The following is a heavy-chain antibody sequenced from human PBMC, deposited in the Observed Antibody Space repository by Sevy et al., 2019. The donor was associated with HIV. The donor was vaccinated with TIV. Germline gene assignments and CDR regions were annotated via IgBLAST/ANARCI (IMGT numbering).Heavy chain of an antibody. CDR1: GGTFSSYV. Sequence: ASVKVSCKASGGTFSSYVISWVRHAPGQGLEWMGWIIPILGTVNYAQKFQGRVTITADESTKTAYMELSSLRSEDTAVYYCAREGGNGWYYFDYWGQETLVTVSS. D-gene: IGHD6-19*01. J-gene: IGHJ4*02. V-gene: IGHV1-69*11. CDR3: AREGGNGWYYFDY. CDR2: IIPILGTV.